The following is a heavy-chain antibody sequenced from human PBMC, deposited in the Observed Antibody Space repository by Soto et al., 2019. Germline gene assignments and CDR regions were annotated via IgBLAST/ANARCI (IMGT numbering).Heavy chain of an antibody. D-gene: IGHD2-15*01. CDR2: ISAKTNNYAT. Sequence: EVQLVESGGGLVQPGGSLKLSCAASGFIFSDSAVHWVRQASGKGLEWVGRISAKTNNYATAYVASVQGRFTVSRDDSKNTAYLQMSSLRTEDTAMYYCIRLEESGCSGDRCYSGFDHWGQGTLVTVSS. CDR3: IRLEESGCSGDRCYSGFDH. CDR1: GFIFSDSA. V-gene: IGHV3-73*02. J-gene: IGHJ4*02.